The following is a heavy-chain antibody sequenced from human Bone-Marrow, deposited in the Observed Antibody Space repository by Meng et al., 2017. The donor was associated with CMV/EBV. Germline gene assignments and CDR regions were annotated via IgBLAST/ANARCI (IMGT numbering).Heavy chain of an antibody. Sequence: GESLKISCAASGSSFTNAWMSWVRQAPGKGLEWVVSIKSKADGGTTEYAAPVKGRFTITRDDSRKTVYLQMNSLRTEDTAVYYCARVGGRRFGELPIDYWGQGTLVTVSS. D-gene: IGHD3-10*01. CDR1: GSSFTNAW. CDR2: IKSKADGGTT. V-gene: IGHV3-15*01. J-gene: IGHJ4*02. CDR3: ARVGGRRFGELPIDY.